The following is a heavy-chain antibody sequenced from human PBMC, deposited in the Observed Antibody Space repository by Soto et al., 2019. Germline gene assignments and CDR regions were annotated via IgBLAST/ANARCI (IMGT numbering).Heavy chain of an antibody. CDR1: GFTFNSYA. CDR3: AKTPLTILPGIFWFDS. J-gene: IGHJ5*01. CDR2: ISASGDST. V-gene: IGHV3-23*01. D-gene: IGHD3-3*01. Sequence: EVQLLEYGGGLVQPGGSLRLSCAASGFTFNSYAMSWVRQAPGKGLEWVSAISASGDSTYYADAVKGRSTMSRDNSKNKLYLEMNRLRAEATDLLYSAKTPLTILPGIFWFDSWGHGDRVTVSS.